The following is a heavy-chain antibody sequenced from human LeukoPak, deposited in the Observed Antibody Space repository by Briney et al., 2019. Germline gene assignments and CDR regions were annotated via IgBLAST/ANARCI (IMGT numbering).Heavy chain of an antibody. CDR2: VSSSGTTT. V-gene: IGHV3-48*02. CDR3: ARADRDGNKRFLD. D-gene: IGHD5-24*01. Sequence: GGSLRLSCAASGFTFISYSVIWARQAPGKGLEWVSYVSSSGTTTYYADSVKGRFTISRDNGKNLVSLQMNSLRDEDTAVYYCARADRDGNKRFLDWGQGTLVTVSS. CDR1: GFTFISYS. J-gene: IGHJ4*02.